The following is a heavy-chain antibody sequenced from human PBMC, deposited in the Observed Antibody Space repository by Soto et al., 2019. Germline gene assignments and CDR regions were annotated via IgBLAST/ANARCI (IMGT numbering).Heavy chain of an antibody. CDR1: GFTFSSYA. V-gene: IGHV3-23*01. CDR3: AKQSRYSGARQIVDY. D-gene: IGHD6-13*01. J-gene: IGHJ4*02. CDR2: ISGSGGST. Sequence: EVQLLESGGVLVQPGGSLRLSCAASGFTFSSYAMSWVRQAPGKGLEWVSAISGSGGSTYYADSVKGRFTISRDNSKNTLYLQMNSLRAEDTAVYYCAKQSRYSGARQIVDYWGQGTLVTVSS.